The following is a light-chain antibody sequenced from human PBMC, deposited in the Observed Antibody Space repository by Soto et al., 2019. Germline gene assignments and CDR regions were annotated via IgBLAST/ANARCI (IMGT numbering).Light chain of an antibody. J-gene: IGKJ1*01. CDR3: QPSTDWPCP. CDR2: GEA. Sequence: EIVMTQSPGTLSVSPGEVATLSCCSSQSIGRYVAWYQQRPGQAPRLLIYGEATRAPGSPARFSSSGSGTDFTINISGLLSEAFALCFCQPSTDWPCPFGQGT. CDR1: QSIGRY. V-gene: IGKV3-15*01.